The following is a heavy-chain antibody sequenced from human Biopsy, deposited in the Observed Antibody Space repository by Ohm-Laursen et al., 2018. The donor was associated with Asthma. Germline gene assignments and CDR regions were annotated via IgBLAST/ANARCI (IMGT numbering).Heavy chain of an antibody. D-gene: IGHD6-13*01. CDR2: VHSSGST. V-gene: IGHV4-59*01. Sequence: SETLSLTCTVSPGSINDYYWNWIRQFPGKGLEWIGYVHSSGSTRFNPPLKSRVTVSVDTSVDQVSLKLSSVSAADTAIYYCARATSTWSQSGPHFFDHWGPGTLVTVSS. CDR1: PGSINDYY. CDR3: ARATSTWSQSGPHFFDH. J-gene: IGHJ5*02.